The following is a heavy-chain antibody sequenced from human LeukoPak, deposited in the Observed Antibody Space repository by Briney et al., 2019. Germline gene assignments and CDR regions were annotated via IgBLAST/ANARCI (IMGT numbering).Heavy chain of an antibody. CDR3: AREDSSSFPPDY. D-gene: IGHD6-6*01. Sequence: GGSLRLSCTASEFTFSNYAMHWVRQAPGKGLEGVALISYDRTNKYYADSVKGRFTISRDNAKNSLYLQMNSLRAEDTAVYYCAREDSSSFPPDYWGQGTLVTVSS. CDR2: ISYDRTNK. V-gene: IGHV3-30*04. J-gene: IGHJ4*02. CDR1: EFTFSNYA.